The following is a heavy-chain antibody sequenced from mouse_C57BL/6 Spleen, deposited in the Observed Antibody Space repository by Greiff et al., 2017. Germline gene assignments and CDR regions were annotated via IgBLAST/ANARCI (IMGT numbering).Heavy chain of an antibody. J-gene: IGHJ4*01. V-gene: IGHV1-54*01. CDR2: FIPGSGGT. Sequence: QVQLQQPGAELVRLGTPVKVSCKAPGYAFTNYLIEWVKQRPGQGLEWIGVFIPGSGGTNYIEKLKGKATLTADKASSTAYMQLSSLTSEDSAVYCCARSGDYDECAMDYWGQGTPVTVSA. CDR3: ARSGDYDECAMDY. CDR1: GYAFTNYL. D-gene: IGHD2-4*01.